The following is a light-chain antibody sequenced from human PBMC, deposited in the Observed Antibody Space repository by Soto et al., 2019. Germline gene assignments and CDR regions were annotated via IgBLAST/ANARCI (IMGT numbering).Light chain of an antibody. CDR3: SSFTTSNTWV. CDR2: EVY. V-gene: IGLV2-18*02. Sequence: QSALTQPPSVSGSPGQSVTISCTGTSSDIGSYDRVSWYQQPPDTAPKLIIYEVYNRPSGVPDRFSGSKSGNTASLTISGLQDEYEADYYCSSFTTSNTWVVDGGTKLTVL. J-gene: IGLJ3*02. CDR1: SSDIGSYDR.